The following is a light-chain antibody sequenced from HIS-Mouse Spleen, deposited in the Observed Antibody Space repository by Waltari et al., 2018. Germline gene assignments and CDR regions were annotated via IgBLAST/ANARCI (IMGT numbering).Light chain of an antibody. J-gene: IGLJ3*02. CDR3: CSYAGSYTWV. Sequence: QSALTQPRSVSGSPGQSVTIPCTGNSSDVGGYKYVSWYQQHPGKAPKLMIYDVSKRPSGVPDRFSGSKSGNTASLTISGLQAEDEADYYCCSYAGSYTWVFGGGTKLTVL. V-gene: IGLV2-11*01. CDR1: SSDVGGYKY. CDR2: DVS.